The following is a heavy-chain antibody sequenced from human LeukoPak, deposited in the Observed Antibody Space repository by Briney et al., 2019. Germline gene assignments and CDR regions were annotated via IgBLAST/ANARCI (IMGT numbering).Heavy chain of an antibody. CDR3: ARDRWGKGSCPDY. Sequence: PSETLSLTCTVSGYSISSGYYWGWIRQPPGKGLEWIGSIYHSGSTYYNPSLKSRVTISVDTSKNQFSLKLSSVTAADTAVYYCARDRWGKGSCPDYWGQGTLVTVSS. CDR1: GYSISSGYY. D-gene: IGHD2-15*01. CDR2: IYHSGST. J-gene: IGHJ4*02. V-gene: IGHV4-38-2*02.